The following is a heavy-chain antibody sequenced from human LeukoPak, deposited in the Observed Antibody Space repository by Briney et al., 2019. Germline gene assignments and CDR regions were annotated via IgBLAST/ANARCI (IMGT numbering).Heavy chain of an antibody. D-gene: IGHD5-24*01. V-gene: IGHV3-72*01. Sequence: GGSLRLSCAAFGFTFSDHAMDWVRQAPGEGLEWVARCRGKTNSYSTEYAASVNGRFTISRDDSKNSLYLQMNSLRAEDTAVYYCARDVGYYNYKDYWGQGTLVTVSS. CDR2: CRGKTNSYST. CDR1: GFTFSDHA. CDR3: ARDVGYYNYKDY. J-gene: IGHJ4*02.